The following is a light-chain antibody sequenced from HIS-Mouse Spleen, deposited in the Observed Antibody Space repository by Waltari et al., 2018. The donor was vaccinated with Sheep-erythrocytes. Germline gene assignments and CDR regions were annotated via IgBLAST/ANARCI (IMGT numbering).Light chain of an antibody. J-gene: IGLJ3*02. CDR2: EGS. CDR1: SSDVGCYHL. CDR3: CSYAGSSTPWV. V-gene: IGLV2-23*01. Sequence: QSALTQPASVSGSPAQSITLSCTGTSSDVGCYHLSSWYQQHPGNAPKLMIYEGSKRPSGVSHRFSGSKSGNTASLTISGLQAEDEADYYCCSYAGSSTPWVFGGGTKLTVL.